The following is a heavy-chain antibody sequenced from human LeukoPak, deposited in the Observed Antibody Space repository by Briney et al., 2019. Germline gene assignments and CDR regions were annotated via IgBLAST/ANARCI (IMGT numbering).Heavy chain of an antibody. Sequence: PGGSLRLSCTVSGFTFSSYAMHWVRQAPGKGLEYVSVISSNGGTTYYANSVKGRFSISRDNSKNTLYLQMGSLRLDDMAVYYCARGWDVPLDYWGQGTLVTVYS. CDR2: ISSNGGTT. CDR3: ARGWDVPLDY. CDR1: GFTFSSYA. D-gene: IGHD1-26*01. J-gene: IGHJ4*02. V-gene: IGHV3-64*01.